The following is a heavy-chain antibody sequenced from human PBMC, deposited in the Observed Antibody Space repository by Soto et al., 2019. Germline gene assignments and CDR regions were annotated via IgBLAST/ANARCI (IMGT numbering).Heavy chain of an antibody. D-gene: IGHD1-7*01. J-gene: IGHJ4*02. CDR3: AKNYFFDN. V-gene: IGHV3-23*05. CDR1: GFTFDSYA. Sequence: EVQLLESGGGLVQPGGSLTLSCAASGFTFDSYAMSWVRQAPGKGLEWVSSISIGGTTYYADSVKGRFTTSRDNSRNTLYLQMNSLRAEDTAFYYCAKNYFFDNWGQGPLVTVSS. CDR2: SISIGGTT.